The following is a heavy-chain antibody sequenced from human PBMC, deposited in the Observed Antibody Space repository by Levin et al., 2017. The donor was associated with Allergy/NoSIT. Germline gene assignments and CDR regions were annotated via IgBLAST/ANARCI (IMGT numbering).Heavy chain of an antibody. D-gene: IGHD3-22*01. V-gene: IGHV1-2*02. CDR1: GYTFTAHY. J-gene: IGHJ4*02. CDR2: INPSSGGI. Sequence: ASVKVSCKASGYTFTAHYIHWVRQAPGQGLEWIGWINPSSGGINYAQNFQDRVTITRDTSINTAFLELSNLRPDDTAVFYCARGHIYYFDNTAYSDYWGQGTLVTVSS. CDR3: ARGHIYYFDNTAYSDY.